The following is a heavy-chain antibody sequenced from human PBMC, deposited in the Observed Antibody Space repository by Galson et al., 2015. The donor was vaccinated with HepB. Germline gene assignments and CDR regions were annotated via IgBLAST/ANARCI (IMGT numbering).Heavy chain of an antibody. Sequence: SLRLSCAASEFTFSSFWMTWVRQAPGKGLEWVASIRQDGSEKYYVDSVKGRFTISRDNTKSSLCLQMNSLRAEDTAMYYRARYSVTRAFDIWGQGTMVTVSS. J-gene: IGHJ3*02. CDR1: EFTFSSFW. CDR2: IRQDGSEK. D-gene: IGHD4-17*01. CDR3: ARYSVTRAFDI. V-gene: IGHV3-7*01.